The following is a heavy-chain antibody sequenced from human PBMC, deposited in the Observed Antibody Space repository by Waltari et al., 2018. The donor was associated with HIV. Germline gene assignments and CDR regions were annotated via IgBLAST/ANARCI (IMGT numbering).Heavy chain of an antibody. V-gene: IGHV3-30*18. CDR3: AKDYCMVVTAAGPFDP. CDR2: ISYDGSNK. J-gene: IGHJ5*02. CDR1: GFSFSSYG. D-gene: IGHD2-21*02. Sequence: QVKLVESGGGVVQPGRPLRLSCAASGFSFSSYGMNWVRKAPGKGVEWVAVISYDGSNKYYAQSVKGRVTISRDTSKNTLYLQMTSLRAEDTAVYYCAKDYCMVVTAAGPFDPWGQGTLVTVSS.